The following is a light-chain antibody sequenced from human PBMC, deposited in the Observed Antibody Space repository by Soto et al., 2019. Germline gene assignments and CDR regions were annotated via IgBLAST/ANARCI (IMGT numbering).Light chain of an antibody. J-gene: IGLJ2*01. CDR1: SGHSSYA. CDR3: QTWGTGIHVV. V-gene: IGLV4-69*01. Sequence: QPVLTQSTSASASLGASVKLTCCLSSGHSSYAIAWHQQQPEKGPRYLMKLDSDGSHTKGDAIPDRFSGSSSGAERYLTISCLQSEDEADYYCQTWGTGIHVVFGGGTKLTVL. CDR2: LDSDGSH.